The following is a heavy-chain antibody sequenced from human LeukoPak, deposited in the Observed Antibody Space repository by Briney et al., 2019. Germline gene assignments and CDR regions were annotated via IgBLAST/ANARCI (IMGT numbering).Heavy chain of an antibody. V-gene: IGHV3-23*01. CDR1: GGSFSGYY. Sequence: ETLSLTCAVYGGSFSGYYWSWVRQAPGKGLEWVSAISGSGGSTYYADSVKGRFTISRDNSKNTLYLQMNSLRAEDTAVYYCAKDANSGSYYGLFDYWGQGTLVTVSS. D-gene: IGHD1-26*01. CDR2: ISGSGGST. J-gene: IGHJ4*02. CDR3: AKDANSGSYYGLFDY.